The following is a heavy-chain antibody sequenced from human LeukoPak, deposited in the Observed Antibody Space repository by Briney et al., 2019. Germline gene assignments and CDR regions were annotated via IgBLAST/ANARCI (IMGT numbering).Heavy chain of an antibody. Sequence: GASVKVSCKASGYTFTGYYMHWVRQAPGQGLEWMGWINPNSGGTNYAQEFQGRVTMTRDTSISTAYMELSRLRSDDTAVYYCARVTTMIVVVITTPAADDAFDIWGQGTMVTVSS. D-gene: IGHD3-22*01. CDR2: INPNSGGT. CDR3: ARVTTMIVVVITTPAADDAFDI. CDR1: GYTFTGYY. V-gene: IGHV1-2*02. J-gene: IGHJ3*02.